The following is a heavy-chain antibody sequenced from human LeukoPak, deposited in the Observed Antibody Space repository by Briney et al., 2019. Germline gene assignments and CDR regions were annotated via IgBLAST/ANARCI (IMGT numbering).Heavy chain of an antibody. CDR3: ARASSGWGWDQNYYYYMDV. D-gene: IGHD6-19*01. Sequence: PSETLSLTCTVSGGSISSSSYYWGWIRQPPGKGLEWIGSIYYSGSTYYNPSLKSRVTISVDTSKNQLSLKLSSVTAADTAVYYCARASSGWGWDQNYYYYMDVWGKGTTVTVSS. CDR1: GGSISSSSYY. V-gene: IGHV4-39*07. J-gene: IGHJ6*03. CDR2: IYYSGST.